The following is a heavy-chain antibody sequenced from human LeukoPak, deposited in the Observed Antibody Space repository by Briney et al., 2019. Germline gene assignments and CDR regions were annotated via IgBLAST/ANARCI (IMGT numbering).Heavy chain of an antibody. CDR3: ANLDAFDI. CDR2: LSGSGGVT. CDR1: GFTFSNYA. J-gene: IGHJ3*02. Sequence: GGSLRLSCVASGFTFSNYAMSWVGQAPGKGLEWVSALSGSGGVTYYADSVEGRFTISRDNSKNTLYLQMHSLRAEDTAVYYCANLDAFDIWGPGTMVTVSS. V-gene: IGHV3-23*01.